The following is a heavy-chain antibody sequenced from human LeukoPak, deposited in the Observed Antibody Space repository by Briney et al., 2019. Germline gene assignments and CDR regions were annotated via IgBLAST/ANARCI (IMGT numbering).Heavy chain of an antibody. CDR1: GYTFTGYY. CDR2: NNPNSGGT. J-gene: IGHJ6*03. CDR3: ARAHSSSWDYYYYMDV. V-gene: IGHV1-2*02. Sequence: ASVEVSCKASGYTFTGYYMHWVRQAPGQGLEWMGWNNPNSGGTNYAQKFQGRVTMTRDTSISTAYMELSRLRSDDTAVYYCARAHSSSWDYYYYMDVWGKGTTVTVSS. D-gene: IGHD6-13*01.